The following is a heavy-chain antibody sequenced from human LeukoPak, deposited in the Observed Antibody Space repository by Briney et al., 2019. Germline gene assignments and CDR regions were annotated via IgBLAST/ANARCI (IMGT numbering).Heavy chain of an antibody. V-gene: IGHV4-30-4*08. Sequence: PSQTLSLTCTVSGGSISSGDYYWSWIRQPPGKGLEWIGYIYYSGSTYDNPALKSRGTISVDTYKNQFSLKLSSVTAADTAVYYCARGYDFWSGYYSYYFDYWGQGTLVTVSS. CDR3: ARGYDFWSGYYSYYFDY. CDR2: IYYSGST. J-gene: IGHJ4*02. CDR1: GGSISSGDYY. D-gene: IGHD3-3*01.